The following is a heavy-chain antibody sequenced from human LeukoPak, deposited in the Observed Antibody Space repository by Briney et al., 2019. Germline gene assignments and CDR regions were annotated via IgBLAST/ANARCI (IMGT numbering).Heavy chain of an antibody. CDR2: FYTSGST. J-gene: IGHJ3*02. CDR3: ARAGGVSVPLVAFDI. V-gene: IGHV4-4*07. Sequence: SETLSLTCTVSGASISSYSWSWIRQPAGKGLEWIRRFYTSGSTNYSPSLKGRVAMSVDKSKNQFSLKLSSVTAADTAVYYCARAGGVSVPLVAFDIWGQGTMVTVSS. CDR1: GASISSYS. D-gene: IGHD3-16*02.